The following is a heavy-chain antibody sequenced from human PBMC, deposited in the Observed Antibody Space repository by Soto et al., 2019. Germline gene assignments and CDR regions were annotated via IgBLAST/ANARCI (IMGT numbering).Heavy chain of an antibody. Sequence: NPSETLSLTCTVSGGSIGSSSYYWGWIRQPPGKGLEWIGSIYYSGGTYYNPSLKSRVTISVDTSKNQFSLKLNSVTAADTAVYYCARDLWGYCGADCYPLDVWGQGTTVTVSS. CDR2: IYYSGGT. J-gene: IGHJ6*02. CDR1: GGSIGSSSYY. CDR3: ARDLWGYCGADCYPLDV. V-gene: IGHV4-39*07. D-gene: IGHD2-21*02.